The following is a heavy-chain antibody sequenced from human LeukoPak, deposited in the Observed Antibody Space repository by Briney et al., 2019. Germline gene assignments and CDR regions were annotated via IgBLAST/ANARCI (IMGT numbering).Heavy chain of an antibody. V-gene: IGHV1-2*02. CDR3: ARTTDIVATMSDY. D-gene: IGHD5-12*01. CDR2: INPNSGGT. CDR1: GYTFTGYY. Sequence: GASVKVSCEASGYTFTGYYMHWVRQAPGQGLEWMGWINPNSGGTNYAQKFQGRVTMTRDTSISTAYMELSRLRSDDTAVYYCARTTDIVATMSDYWGQGTLVTVSS. J-gene: IGHJ4*02.